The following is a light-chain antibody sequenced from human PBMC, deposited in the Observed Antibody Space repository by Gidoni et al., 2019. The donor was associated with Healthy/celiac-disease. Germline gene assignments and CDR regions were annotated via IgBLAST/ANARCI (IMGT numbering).Light chain of an antibody. V-gene: IGKV1-33*01. CDR2: DAS. Sequence: DIQMTQSPSSLSASVGDRVTITCQASHDISNYLNWYQQKPGKAPKLLIYDASNLETGVPSRFSGGGSGTDFTFTISSLQPEDIATYYCQQYDNLPPYTFGQGTKLEIK. CDR3: QQYDNLPPYT. CDR1: HDISNY. J-gene: IGKJ2*01.